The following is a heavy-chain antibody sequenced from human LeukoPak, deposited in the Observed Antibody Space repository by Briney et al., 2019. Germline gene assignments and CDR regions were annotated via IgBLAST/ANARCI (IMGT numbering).Heavy chain of an antibody. V-gene: IGHV4-39*07. CDR2: IYYSGST. CDR1: GGSISSSSYY. CDR3: ARDLGLVGAKCWFDP. J-gene: IGHJ5*02. D-gene: IGHD1-26*01. Sequence: SETLSLTCTVSGGSISSSSYYWGWIRQPPGKGLEWIGSIYYSGSTYYNPSLKSRVTISVDTSKNQFSLKLSSVTAADTAVYYCARDLGLVGAKCWFDPWGQGTLVTVSS.